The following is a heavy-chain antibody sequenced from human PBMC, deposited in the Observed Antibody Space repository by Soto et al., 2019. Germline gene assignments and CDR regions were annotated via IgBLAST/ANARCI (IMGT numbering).Heavy chain of an antibody. CDR1: GFTVSSNY. CDR2: IYSGGST. Sequence: EVQLVESGGGLIQPGGSLRLSCAAAGFTVSSNYMTWVRQAPGKGLEWVSVIYSGGSTNYADSVKGRFTITRDSSKNTLYLQMNSLRAEDKAVYYCARGFNWLDYWGQGTLVTVSS. D-gene: IGHD5-12*01. V-gene: IGHV3-53*01. J-gene: IGHJ4*02. CDR3: ARGFNWLDY.